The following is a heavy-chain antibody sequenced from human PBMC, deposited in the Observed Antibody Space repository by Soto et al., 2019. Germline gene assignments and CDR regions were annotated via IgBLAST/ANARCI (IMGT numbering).Heavy chain of an antibody. Sequence: SETLSLTCTVSGGSISSGGYYWSWIRQHPGKGLEWIGYIYYSGSTYYNPSLKSRVTISVDTSKNHFSLKLSSVTAADTAVYYCARDSPSGRYYDFWSGYYNYYYYGMDVWGQGTTVTVSS. D-gene: IGHD3-3*01. CDR1: GGSISSGGYY. CDR2: IYYSGST. CDR3: ARDSPSGRYYDFWSGYYNYYYYGMDV. J-gene: IGHJ6*02. V-gene: IGHV4-31*03.